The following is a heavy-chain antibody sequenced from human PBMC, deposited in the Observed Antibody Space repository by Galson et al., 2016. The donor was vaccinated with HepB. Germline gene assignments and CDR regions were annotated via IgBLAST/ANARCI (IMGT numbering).Heavy chain of an antibody. Sequence: SLRLSCAASGFTFSSFRMNWVRQAPGKGLEWVANIKQDGSEKYYVDPVKGRFTISRDNAKNSLYLKMNGLRAEDTAVYYCAGLPGTSWFPDYYFDYWGQGTLVTVSS. D-gene: IGHD1-14*01. V-gene: IGHV3-7*01. CDR3: AGLPGTSWFPDYYFDY. J-gene: IGHJ4*02. CDR1: GFTFSSFR. CDR2: IKQDGSEK.